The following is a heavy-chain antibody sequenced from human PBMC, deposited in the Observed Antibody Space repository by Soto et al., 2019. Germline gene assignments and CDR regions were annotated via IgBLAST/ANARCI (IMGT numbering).Heavy chain of an antibody. CDR2: INPNSGGT. J-gene: IGHJ4*02. Sequence: ASVKVSCKASGYTFTGYYMHWVRQAPGQGLEWMGWINPNSGGTNYAQKFQGWVTMTRDTSISTAYMELSRLRSDDTAVYYCARAKMTTVRKYPNYFFDYWGQGTLVTVSS. CDR3: ARAKMTTVRKYPNYFFDY. V-gene: IGHV1-2*04. D-gene: IGHD4-17*01. CDR1: GYTFTGYY.